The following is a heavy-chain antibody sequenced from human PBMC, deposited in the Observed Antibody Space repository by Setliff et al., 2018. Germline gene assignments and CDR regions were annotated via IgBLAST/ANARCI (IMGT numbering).Heavy chain of an antibody. J-gene: IGHJ6*02. CDR1: GYTFTSYA. CDR3: ARSPPTSTYYDFWSGYSTTPYYGMDV. D-gene: IGHD3-3*01. CDR2: INAGNGNT. V-gene: IGHV1-3*01. Sequence: ASVKVSCKASGYTFTSYAMHWVRQAPGQRLEWMGWINAGNGNTKYSQKFQGRVTITRDTSASTAYMELSSLRSEDTAVYYCARSPPTSTYYDFWSGYSTTPYYGMDVWGQGTTVTVSS.